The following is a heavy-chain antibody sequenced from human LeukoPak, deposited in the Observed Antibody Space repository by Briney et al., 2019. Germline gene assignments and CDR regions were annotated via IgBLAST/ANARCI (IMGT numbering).Heavy chain of an antibody. Sequence: VASVKVSCKASSYTFTNYAFTWVRQAPGQGLEWMGWISAYNGNTNYAQKLQGRVTMTTDTSTSTAYMELRSLRSDDTAVYYCADSRGSGSNMAWGVNFDYWGQGTLATVSS. J-gene: IGHJ4*02. CDR1: SYTFTNYA. CDR2: ISAYNGNT. CDR3: ADSRGSGSNMAWGVNFDY. D-gene: IGHD3-10*01. V-gene: IGHV1-18*01.